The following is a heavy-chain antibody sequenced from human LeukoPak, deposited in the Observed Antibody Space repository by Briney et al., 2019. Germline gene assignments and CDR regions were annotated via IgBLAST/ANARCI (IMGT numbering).Heavy chain of an antibody. D-gene: IGHD3-9*01. CDR3: ARDILTGYPNYYYYYGMDV. CDR2: IKQDGSEK. J-gene: IGHJ6*02. Sequence: TGVSLRLSCAASGFTFSSYWMSWVRQAPGKGLEWVANIKQDGSEKYYVDSVKGRFTISRDNAKNSLYLQMNSLRAEDTAVYYCARDILTGYPNYYYYYGMDVWGQGTTVTVSS. CDR1: GFTFSSYW. V-gene: IGHV3-7*01.